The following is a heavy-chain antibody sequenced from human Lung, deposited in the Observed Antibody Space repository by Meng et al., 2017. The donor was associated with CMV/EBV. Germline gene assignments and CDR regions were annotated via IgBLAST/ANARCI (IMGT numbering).Heavy chain of an antibody. CDR2: IIPIFGTA. CDR3: ARGSEESGYYYYYGMDV. J-gene: IGHJ6*02. Sequence: XVXVSXXASGGTFSSYAISWVRQAPGQGLEWMGGIIPIFGTANYAQKFQGRVTITTDESTSTAYMELSSLRSEDTAVYYCARGSEESGYYYYYGMDVWGQGTTVXVSS. CDR1: GGTFSSYA. D-gene: IGHD3-3*01. V-gene: IGHV1-69*05.